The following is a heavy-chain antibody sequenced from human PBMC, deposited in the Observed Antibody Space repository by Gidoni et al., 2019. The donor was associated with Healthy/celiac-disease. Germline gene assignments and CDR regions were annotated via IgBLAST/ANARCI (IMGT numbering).Heavy chain of an antibody. V-gene: IGHV3-43*01. J-gene: IGHJ4*02. CDR1: GFTVDDYT. D-gene: IGHD2-2*01. Sequence: EVQLVESGGVVVQPGGSLRLSCAASGFTVDDYTMHWVRQAPGKGLEWVSLISWDGGSTYYADSVKGRFTISRENSKNSLYLQMNSLRTEDTALYYCAKALYCSSTSCSRLAYWGQGTLVTVSS. CDR3: AKALYCSSTSCSRLAY. CDR2: ISWDGGST.